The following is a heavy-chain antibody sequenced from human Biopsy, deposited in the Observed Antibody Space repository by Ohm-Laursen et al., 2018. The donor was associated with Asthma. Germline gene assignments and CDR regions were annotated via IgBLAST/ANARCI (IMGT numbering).Heavy chain of an antibody. Sequence: SLRLSCTASGFSVSTKYMHWVRQAPGKGLEWVAVISYDGSNRYSADSVRGRFTISRDNSKNTLYLQMSSLRAGDTAVYYCAKDVVWFRELGGMDVWGQGTTVTVSS. J-gene: IGHJ6*02. CDR2: ISYDGSNR. CDR1: GFSVSTKY. V-gene: IGHV3-30*18. CDR3: AKDVVWFRELGGMDV. D-gene: IGHD3-10*01.